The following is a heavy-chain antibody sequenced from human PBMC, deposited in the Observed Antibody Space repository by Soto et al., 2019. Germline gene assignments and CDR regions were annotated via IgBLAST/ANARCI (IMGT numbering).Heavy chain of an antibody. Sequence: GGSLRLSCAASGFTFSTYGMHWVRQAPGEGLKWVAVISYDGSNKEYADSVKGRFTISRDNSKNTLYLQMNSLRAEDTAVYYCAKRADCTSTSCYEFDYWGQGXLVTVYS. J-gene: IGHJ4*02. V-gene: IGHV3-30*18. D-gene: IGHD2-2*01. CDR1: GFTFSTYG. CDR3: AKRADCTSTSCYEFDY. CDR2: ISYDGSNK.